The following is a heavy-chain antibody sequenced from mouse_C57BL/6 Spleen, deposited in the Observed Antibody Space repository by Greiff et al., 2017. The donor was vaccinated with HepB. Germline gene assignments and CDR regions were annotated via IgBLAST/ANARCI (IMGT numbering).Heavy chain of an antibody. CDR3: ARDAGAMDY. CDR1: GFTFSDFY. V-gene: IGHV7-1*01. Sequence: RVESGGGLVQSGRSLRLSCATSGFTFSDFYMEWVRQAPGKGLEWIAASRNKANDYTTEYSASVKGRFIVSRDTSQSILYLQMNALRAEDTAIYYCARDAGAMDYWGQGTSVTVSS. J-gene: IGHJ4*01. CDR2: SRNKANDYTT.